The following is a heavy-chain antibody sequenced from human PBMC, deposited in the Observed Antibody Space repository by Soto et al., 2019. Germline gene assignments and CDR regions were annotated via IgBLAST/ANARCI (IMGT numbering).Heavy chain of an antibody. CDR1: GLTFSSYG. V-gene: IGHV3-30*18. CDR2: ISYDGSNK. CDR3: AKDVKQFDYYYYYGMDV. D-gene: IGHD6-19*01. J-gene: IGHJ6*02. Sequence: GGSLRLSCAASGLTFSSYGMHWVRQAPGKGLEWVAVISYDGSNKYYGDSVKGRFTISRDNSKNTLYLQMNSLRPEDTAVYYCAKDVKQFDYYYYYGMDVWGQGTTVTVSS.